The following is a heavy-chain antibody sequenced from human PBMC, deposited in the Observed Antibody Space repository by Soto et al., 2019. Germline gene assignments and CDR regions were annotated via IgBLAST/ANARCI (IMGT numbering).Heavy chain of an antibody. J-gene: IGHJ5*02. CDR2: IDASGSRT. Sequence: PGGSLRLSCAASGFTFASYAMAWVRQAPGKGVEWVSGIDASGSRTYYADSVKGRFTISRDNSKNTLYLQMNSLRAEDTAVYYCANGSRFDPWGQGTLVTVSS. V-gene: IGHV3-23*05. D-gene: IGHD3-10*01. CDR1: GFTFASYA. CDR3: ANGSRFDP.